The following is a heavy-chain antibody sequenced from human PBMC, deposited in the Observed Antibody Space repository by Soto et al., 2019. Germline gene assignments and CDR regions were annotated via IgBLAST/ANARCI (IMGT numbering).Heavy chain of an antibody. D-gene: IGHD3-22*01. J-gene: IGHJ4*02. V-gene: IGHV3-23*01. CDR3: ARDSDDSSGYYLLGVYYFDY. CDR2: ISGSGVST. Sequence: GGSLRLSCAASGFTFSSYAMSWVRQAPGKGLEWVSAISGSGVSTYYADSVKGRFTISRDNAKNSLYLQMNSLRAEDTAVYYCARDSDDSSGYYLLGVYYFDYWGQGTLVTVSS. CDR1: GFTFSSYA.